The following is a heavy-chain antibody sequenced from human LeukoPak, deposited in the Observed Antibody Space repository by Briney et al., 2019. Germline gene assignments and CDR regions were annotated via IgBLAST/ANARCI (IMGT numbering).Heavy chain of an antibody. J-gene: IGHJ4*02. CDR1: GFTFSSYS. CDR3: ARDPRPGSSSWYYFDY. CDR2: ISSSSSYI. D-gene: IGHD6-13*01. V-gene: IGHV3-21*01. Sequence: GGSLRLSCAASGFTFSSYSMNWVRQAPGKGLEWVSSISSSSSYIYYADSVKGRFTISRDNAKNSLYLQMNSLRAEDTAVYYCARDPRPGSSSWYYFDYWGQGTLVTVSS.